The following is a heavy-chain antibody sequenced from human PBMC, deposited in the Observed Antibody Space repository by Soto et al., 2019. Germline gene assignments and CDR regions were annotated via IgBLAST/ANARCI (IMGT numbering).Heavy chain of an antibody. V-gene: IGHV4-34*01. CDR3: ARWIMITFGGVDDAFDI. D-gene: IGHD3-16*01. CDR1: GGSFSGYY. Sequence: QVQLQQWGAGLLKPSETLSLTCAVYGGSFSGYYWSWIRQPPGKGLEWIGEINHSGSTNYNPSLKSRGTISVDTSKNQFSLKLSSVTAADTAVYYCARWIMITFGGVDDAFDIWGQGTMVTVSS. J-gene: IGHJ3*02. CDR2: INHSGST.